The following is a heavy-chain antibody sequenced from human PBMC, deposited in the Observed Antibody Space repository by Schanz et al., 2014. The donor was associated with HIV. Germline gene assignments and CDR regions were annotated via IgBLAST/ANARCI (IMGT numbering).Heavy chain of an antibody. J-gene: IGHJ6*02. V-gene: IGHV3-33*01. CDR1: GFTFSNFA. CDR2: IWYDGSNK. D-gene: IGHD7-27*01. CDR3: ATLETGATYYYYYYMDV. Sequence: QVQLVESGGGVVQPGRSLRLSCAASGFTFSNFAMHWVRQAPGKGLEWVAVIWYDGSNKYYADSVKGRFTISRDNSKNTLYLQMNSLRAEDTAVYYCATLETGATYYYYYYMDVWGQGTTVTVSS.